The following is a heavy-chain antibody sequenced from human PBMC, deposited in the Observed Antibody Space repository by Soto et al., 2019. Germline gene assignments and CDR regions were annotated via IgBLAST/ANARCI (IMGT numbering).Heavy chain of an antibody. CDR3: AAGPGHDYRDYALTTFDN. CDR2: IVVGSGNT. Sequence: ASVKVSCKASGFTFTSSAMQWVRQARGQRLEWIGWIVVGSGNTNYAQKFQERVTITRDMSTSTAYMELSSLRSEDTAVYYCAAGPGHDYRDYALTTFDNWGQGTLVTVSS. V-gene: IGHV1-58*02. D-gene: IGHD4-17*01. CDR1: GFTFTSSA. J-gene: IGHJ4*02.